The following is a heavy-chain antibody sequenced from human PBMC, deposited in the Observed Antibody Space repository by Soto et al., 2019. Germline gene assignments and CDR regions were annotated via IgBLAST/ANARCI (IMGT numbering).Heavy chain of an antibody. J-gene: IGHJ4*02. CDR3: ARENVAAGLYYFDY. CDR1: GFTFSSYS. V-gene: IGHV3-48*02. D-gene: IGHD2-15*01. CDR2: ISSSSSTI. Sequence: EVQLVESGGGLVQPGGSLRLSCAASGFTFSSYSMNWVRQAPGKGLEWVSYISSSSSTIYYADSVKGRFTISRDNAKNSLYLQMNSLRDEDTAVYYCARENVAAGLYYFDYWGQGTLVTVSS.